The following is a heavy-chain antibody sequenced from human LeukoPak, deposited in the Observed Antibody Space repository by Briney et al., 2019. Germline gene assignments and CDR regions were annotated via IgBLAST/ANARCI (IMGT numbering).Heavy chain of an antibody. J-gene: IGHJ4*02. CDR3: ARGEPHDELGSD. Sequence: GGSLRLSCAASGLTVSSNYMSSVRQAPGKGLEWVSVIYSGGSTYYADSVKGRFTISRDNSKNTLYLQMHSLRAEDTAVYYCARGEPHDELGSDWGQGTLVTVSS. V-gene: IGHV3-66*01. D-gene: IGHD1-14*01. CDR1: GLTVSSNY. CDR2: IYSGGST.